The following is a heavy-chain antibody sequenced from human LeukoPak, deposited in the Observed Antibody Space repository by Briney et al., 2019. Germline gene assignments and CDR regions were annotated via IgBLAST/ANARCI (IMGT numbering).Heavy chain of an antibody. V-gene: IGHV3-11*04. D-gene: IGHD3-3*01. J-gene: IGHJ3*02. CDR3: ARRTIFGAFDI. CDR1: GGSISSYY. Sequence: LSLTCTVSGGSISSYYWSWIRQAPGKGLEWVSYISSSGSTIYYADSVKGRFTISRDNAKNSLYLQMNSLRAEDTAVYYCARRTIFGAFDIWGQGTMVTVSS. CDR2: ISSSGSTI.